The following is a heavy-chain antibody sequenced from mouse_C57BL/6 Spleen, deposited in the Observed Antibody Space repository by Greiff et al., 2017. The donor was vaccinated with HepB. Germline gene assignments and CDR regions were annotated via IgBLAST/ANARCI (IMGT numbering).Heavy chain of an antibody. CDR1: GYTFTSYW. Sequence: QVQLQQPGAELVKPGASVKLSCKASGYTFTSYWMHWVKQRPGRGLEWIGRIDPNSGGTKYNEKFKSKATLTVDKPSSPAYMQLSSLTSEYSAVYYCARSLYYDYDEAMDYWGQGTSVTVSS. J-gene: IGHJ4*01. D-gene: IGHD2-4*01. CDR2: IDPNSGGT. V-gene: IGHV1-72*01. CDR3: ARSLYYDYDEAMDY.